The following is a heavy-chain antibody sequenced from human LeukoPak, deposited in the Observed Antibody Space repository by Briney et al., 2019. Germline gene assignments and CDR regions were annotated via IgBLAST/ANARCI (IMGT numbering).Heavy chain of an antibody. CDR2: IYPDDSNT. V-gene: IGHV5-51*01. D-gene: IGHD6-13*01. CDR3: ARHQGPYSSSWYDY. J-gene: IGHJ4*02. Sequence: GESLKISCQGSGYNFPIYWISWVRQMPGQGLEWMGIIYPDDSNTIYGPSFQGQVTISADKSINTAYLEWSSLKASDTAMYYCARHQGPYSSSWYDYWGQGTLVTVSS. CDR1: GYNFPIYW.